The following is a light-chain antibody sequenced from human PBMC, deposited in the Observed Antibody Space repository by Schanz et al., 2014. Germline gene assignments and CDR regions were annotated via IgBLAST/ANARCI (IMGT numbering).Light chain of an antibody. CDR1: TSDVGGYNY. Sequence: QSALTQPASVSGSPGQSITISCTGTTSDVGGYNYVSWYQQHPGKAPKLMIYDVSSRPSGVSNRFSGSKSGNTASLTISGLQAEDEADYYCSSYAGSNKRVFGGGTKLTVL. CDR2: DVS. V-gene: IGLV2-14*01. CDR3: SSYAGSNKRV. J-gene: IGLJ2*01.